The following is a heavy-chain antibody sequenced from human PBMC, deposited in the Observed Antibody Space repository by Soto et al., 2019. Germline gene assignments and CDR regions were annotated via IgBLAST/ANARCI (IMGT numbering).Heavy chain of an antibody. V-gene: IGHV3-30-3*01. D-gene: IGHD2-15*01. J-gene: IGHJ5*02. Sequence: QVYLVESGGGVVQPGRSLRLSCAASEFTFSTYAMHWVRQAPGKGLQWLAVISYDGSKKYYADSVKGRFSISRDNSKNTVYLQMNSLSAEDTAVYYCARDKAGRYCSGGDCYKNWFDPWGQGTLVTVSS. CDR1: EFTFSTYA. CDR3: ARDKAGRYCSGGDCYKNWFDP. CDR2: ISYDGSKK.